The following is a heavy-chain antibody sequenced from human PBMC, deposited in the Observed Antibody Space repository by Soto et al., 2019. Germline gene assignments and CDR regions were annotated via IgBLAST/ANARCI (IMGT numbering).Heavy chain of an antibody. D-gene: IGHD4-4*01. CDR2: IYTSGST. Sequence: SETLSLTCTVSGGSISSYYWSWIRQPAGKGLEWIGRIYTSGSTNYNPSLKSRVTMSVDTSKNQFSLKLSSVTAADTAVYYCARAPSAVTTLGYYYYYYGMDVWGQGTTVTVSS. V-gene: IGHV4-4*07. CDR1: GGSISSYY. J-gene: IGHJ6*02. CDR3: ARAPSAVTTLGYYYYYYGMDV.